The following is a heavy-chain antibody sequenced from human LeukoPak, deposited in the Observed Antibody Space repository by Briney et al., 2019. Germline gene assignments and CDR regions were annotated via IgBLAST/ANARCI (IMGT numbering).Heavy chain of an antibody. CDR1: GFTLSSAS. CDR2: IKSKTDGGII. CDR3: SPGIIGPDRASY. J-gene: IGHJ4*02. V-gene: IGHV3-15*01. D-gene: IGHD3-10*01. Sequence: PGGSLRLSCAASGFTLSSASMSWVRQAPGKGLEWVGQIKSKTDGGIIDYAAPVKDRFIVSRDDSRNTLYLQMNSLKTEDTAMYYCSPGIIGPDRASYGGQGTLVTVS.